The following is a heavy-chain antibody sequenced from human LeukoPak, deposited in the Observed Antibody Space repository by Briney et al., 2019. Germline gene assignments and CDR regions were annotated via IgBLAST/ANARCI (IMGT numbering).Heavy chain of an antibody. CDR2: ISYDGSNK. V-gene: IGHV3-30-3*01. D-gene: IGHD2-15*01. J-gene: IGHJ4*02. CDR3: ARDSAGEDIVVVVAAPDY. CDR1: GFTFSSYA. Sequence: PGGSLRLSCAASGFTFSSYAMSWVRQAPGKGLEWVAVISYDGSNKYYADSVKGRFTISRDNSKNTLYLQMNSLRAEDTAVYYCARDSAGEDIVVVVAAPDYWGQGTLVTVSS.